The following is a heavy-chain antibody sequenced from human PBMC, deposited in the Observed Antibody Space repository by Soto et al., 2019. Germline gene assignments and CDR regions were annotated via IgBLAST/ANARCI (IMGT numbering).Heavy chain of an antibody. CDR3: ARMYYDSSGYYPPSTDYYGMDV. V-gene: IGHV1-2*02. J-gene: IGHJ6*02. CDR1: GYTFTGYY. CDR2: INPNSGGT. D-gene: IGHD3-22*01. Sequence: ASVKVSCKASGYTFTGYYMHWVRQAPGQGLEWMGWINPNSGGTNYAQKFQGRVTMTRDTSISTAYMELSRLRSDDTAVYYCARMYYDSSGYYPPSTDYYGMDVLGQGTTVTVFS.